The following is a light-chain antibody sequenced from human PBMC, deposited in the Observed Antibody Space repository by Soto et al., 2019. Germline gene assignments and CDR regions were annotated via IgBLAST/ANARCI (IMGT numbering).Light chain of an antibody. CDR1: TGAVTSGHY. J-gene: IGLJ7*01. CDR3: LLSYNEGRLYAV. Sequence: QAVVTQEPSLTVSPGGTVTLTCGSSTGAVTSGHYTYWFQQKPGQAPRSLIYDTSNRHSWTPARFSGSLLGGKAALTLSGSQPEDEAEYYCLLSYNEGRLYAVFGGGTQLTVL. V-gene: IGLV7-46*01. CDR2: DTS.